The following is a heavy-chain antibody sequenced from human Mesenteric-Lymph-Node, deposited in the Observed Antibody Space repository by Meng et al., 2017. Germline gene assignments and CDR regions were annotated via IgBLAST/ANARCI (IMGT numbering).Heavy chain of an antibody. CDR3: ARASYGSGSPLGESWFDP. D-gene: IGHD3-10*01. V-gene: IGHV4-31*03. CDR2: IHSSGST. Sequence: VPVPGLGPGLVNPPQTLSLPCTVSGGSISRGGYYWSWIRQHPGKGLEWIGYIHSSGSTYYNPSLRSRLTISVDTSKNQFSLKLSSVTAADTAVYYCARASYGSGSPLGESWFDPWGQGTLVTVSS. J-gene: IGHJ5*02. CDR1: GGSISRGGYY.